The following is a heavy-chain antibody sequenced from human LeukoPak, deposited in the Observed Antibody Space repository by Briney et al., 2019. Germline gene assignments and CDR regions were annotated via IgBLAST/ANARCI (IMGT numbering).Heavy chain of an antibody. Sequence: GESLKISCKGSGYSFTTYWIGWVRQMPGKGLEWMGIIYPGDSDTRYNPSLQGHVTISAAKSINTAYLQWSTVKASDSAIYYCARQPLDYYGLDVWGQGTTVIVSS. CDR2: IYPGDSDT. CDR3: ARQPLDYYGLDV. V-gene: IGHV5-51*01. J-gene: IGHJ6*02. CDR1: GYSFTTYW.